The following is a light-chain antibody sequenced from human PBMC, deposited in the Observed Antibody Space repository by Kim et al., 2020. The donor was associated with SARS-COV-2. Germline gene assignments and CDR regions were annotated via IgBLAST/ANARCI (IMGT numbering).Light chain of an antibody. J-gene: IGKJ3*01. Sequence: DIQMNQSPSSPSASVGDRVTITCRTSQTISSHLNWYHLKPGRAPKLLIYAASTLQGGVPSRFSGSGSETDFTLTISSLQPDDFATYFCQQTYIAPFTFGPGTKVDIK. CDR2: AAS. CDR1: QTISSH. CDR3: QQTYIAPFT. V-gene: IGKV1-39*01.